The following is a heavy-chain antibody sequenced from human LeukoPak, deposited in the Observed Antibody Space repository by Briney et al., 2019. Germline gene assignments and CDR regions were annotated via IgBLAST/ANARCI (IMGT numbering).Heavy chain of an antibody. CDR1: GFTVSSNS. CDR3: ARRAGEYSHPYDY. CDR2: IYSGGNT. Sequence: GGSLRLSCTVSGFTVSSNSMSWVRQAPGKGLEWVSFIYSGGNTYYSDSVKGRFTISRDNSKNTLYLQMNSLRADDTAVYYCARRAGEYSHPYDYWGQGTLVTVSS. V-gene: IGHV3-53*01. D-gene: IGHD4-17*01. J-gene: IGHJ4*02.